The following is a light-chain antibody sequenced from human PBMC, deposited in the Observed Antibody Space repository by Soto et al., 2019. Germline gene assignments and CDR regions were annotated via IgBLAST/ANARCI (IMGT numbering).Light chain of an antibody. CDR2: DAS. CDR1: QDINTY. Sequence: EVVLTQSPATLSLSPGEKAILSCRASQDINTYFGWYQQKPGQPPRLLIYDASNRASGIPARFSGSGSGTDFTLTIDTLESEDFAIYYCQHRYNWPLTFGAGTKVEIK. CDR3: QHRYNWPLT. V-gene: IGKV3-11*01. J-gene: IGKJ4*01.